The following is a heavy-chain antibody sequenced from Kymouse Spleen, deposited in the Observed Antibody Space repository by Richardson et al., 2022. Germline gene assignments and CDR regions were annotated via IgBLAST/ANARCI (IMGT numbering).Heavy chain of an antibody. CDR1: GGSVSSGSYY. V-gene: IGHV4-61*01. D-gene: IGHD7-27*02. J-gene: IGHJ3*02. CDR3: ARRDWGSAFDI. CDR2: IYYSGST. Sequence: QVQLQESGPGLVKPSETLSLTCTVSGGSVSSGSYYWSWIRQPPGKGLEWIGYIYYSGSTNYNPSLKSRVTISVDTSKNQFSLKLSSVTAADTAVYYCARRDWGSAFDIWGQGTMVTVSS.